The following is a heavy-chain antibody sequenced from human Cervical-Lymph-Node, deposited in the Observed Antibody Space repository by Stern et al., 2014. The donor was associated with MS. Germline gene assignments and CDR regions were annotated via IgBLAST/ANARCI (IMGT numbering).Heavy chain of an antibody. J-gene: IGHJ6*02. CDR3: ARSDVVVVPASMVGGMDV. Sequence: VQLVESGAEVKEPGVSVTVSCKASGYTFIAYYVHWVRQAPGQGLEWMGWINANSGATKDAQKVQGRATMTRDTSLDTVYMELTRLRSDDTAVYYCARSDVVVVPASMVGGMDVWGQGTTVTVSS. CDR1: GYTFIAYY. V-gene: IGHV1-2*02. CDR2: INANSGAT. D-gene: IGHD2-2*01.